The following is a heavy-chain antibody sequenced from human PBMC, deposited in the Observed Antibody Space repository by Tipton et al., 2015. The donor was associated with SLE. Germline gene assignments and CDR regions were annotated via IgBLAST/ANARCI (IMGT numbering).Heavy chain of an antibody. V-gene: IGHV4-4*08. J-gene: IGHJ4*02. D-gene: IGHD3-10*01. CDR3: ARASWDHRGSGSFSDY. Sequence: GLVKPSETLSLTCTVSGGSISSYYWSWIRQPPGKGLEWIGYIYTSGSTNYNPSLKSRVTISVDTSKNQFSLKLSSVTAADTAVYYCARASWDHRGSGSFSDYWGQGTLVTVSS. CDR2: IYTSGST. CDR1: GGSISSYY.